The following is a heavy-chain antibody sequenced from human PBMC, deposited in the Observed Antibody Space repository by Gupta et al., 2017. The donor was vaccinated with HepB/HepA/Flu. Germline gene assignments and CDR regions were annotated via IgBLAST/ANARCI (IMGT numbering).Heavy chain of an antibody. CDR2: IYYSGST. D-gene: IGHD2-2*01. V-gene: IGHV4-39*01. J-gene: IGHJ4*02. CDR3: ARGTTWCSSLSGGRMGAGACFDY. CDR1: DGSITCSNFF. Sequence: QLQLQQSALGMEKPSEIMSLTCTVSDGSITCSNFFWGWLRPPSCKAHAWVGNIYYSGSTYYKPSRKSRVTMSVDTSKYQFSLKVGSVTVADTAVYYWARGTTWCSSLSGGRMGAGACFDYWGQGSLVIVSS.